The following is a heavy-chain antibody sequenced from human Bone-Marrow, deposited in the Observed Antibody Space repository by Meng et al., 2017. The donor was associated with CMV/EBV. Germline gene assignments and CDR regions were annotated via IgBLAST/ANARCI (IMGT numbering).Heavy chain of an antibody. J-gene: IGHJ6*02. D-gene: IGHD3-3*01. Sequence: ASVKVSCKASGYTFTSYDINWVRQATGQGLEWMGWMNPNSGNTGYAQKFQGRVTITRNTSISTAYMELSSLRSEDTAVYYCARGVPYDFWSGYYTWGYYYYGMNVWGQGTTVTVSS. CDR2: MNPNSGNT. CDR3: ARGVPYDFWSGYYTWGYYYYGMNV. CDR1: GYTFTSYD. V-gene: IGHV1-8*03.